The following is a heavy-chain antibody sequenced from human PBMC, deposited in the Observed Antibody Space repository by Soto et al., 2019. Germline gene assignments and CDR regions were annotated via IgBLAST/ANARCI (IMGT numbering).Heavy chain of an antibody. V-gene: IGHV1-69*05. Sequence: QVQLVQSGAEVKKPGSSVKVSCKASGGTFSSYSIGWVRQAPGLGLEWMGGIIPVFNTGDYAQKFRGRVTITTDESTSTAYMELTSLKSEDTAVYYCARRGLVRGRYADTRDAFDIWGQGTLVTVSS. CDR2: IIPVFNTG. D-gene: IGHD3-10*01. CDR1: GGTFSSYS. J-gene: IGHJ3*02. CDR3: ARRGLVRGRYADTRDAFDI.